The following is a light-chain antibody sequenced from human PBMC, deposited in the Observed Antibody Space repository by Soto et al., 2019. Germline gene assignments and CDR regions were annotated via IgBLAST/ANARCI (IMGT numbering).Light chain of an antibody. CDR2: AAS. CDR1: QGISSY. CDR3: QQLKSYPIT. J-gene: IGKJ5*01. V-gene: IGKV1-9*01. Sequence: DIQLTPSPSFLSASVGDRVTITCRASQGISSYLAWYQQKPGKAPKLLIYAASTLRSGVPSRFSGSASGTEFTLTISSLQPEDFATYYCQQLKSYPITFGQGTRLEIK.